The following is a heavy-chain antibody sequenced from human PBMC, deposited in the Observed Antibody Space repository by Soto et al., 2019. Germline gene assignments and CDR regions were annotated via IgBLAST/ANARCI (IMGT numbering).Heavy chain of an antibody. Sequence: QLQLQESGPGLVKPSETLSLTCTVSGGSISSSSYYWGWIRQPPGKGLEWIGSIYYSGSTYYNPSXKSRVTISVXPXXXQXXLELSSGTAADTAVYYCARRLYYDSSGFEGGGMDVWGQGTTVTVSS. CDR3: ARRLYYDSSGFEGGGMDV. CDR2: IYYSGST. CDR1: GGSISSSSYY. J-gene: IGHJ6*02. V-gene: IGHV4-39*01. D-gene: IGHD3-22*01.